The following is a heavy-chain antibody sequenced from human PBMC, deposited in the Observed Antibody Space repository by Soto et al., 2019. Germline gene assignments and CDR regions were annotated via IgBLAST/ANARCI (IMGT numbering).Heavy chain of an antibody. D-gene: IGHD2-21*02. J-gene: IGHJ6*02. V-gene: IGHV1-2*04. CDR3: ARDQAVVTPYYYYGMDV. Sequence: ASVKVSCKASGYTFTGYYMHWVRQAPGQGLEWMGWINPNSGGTNYAQKFQGWVTMTRDTSISTAYMELSRLRSDDTAVYYCARDQAVVTPYYYYGMDVWGQGTTVTVS. CDR2: INPNSGGT. CDR1: GYTFTGYY.